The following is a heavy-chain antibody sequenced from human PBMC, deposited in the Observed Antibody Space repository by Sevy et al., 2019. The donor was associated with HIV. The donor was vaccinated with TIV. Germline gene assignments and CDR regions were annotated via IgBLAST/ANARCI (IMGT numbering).Heavy chain of an antibody. CDR3: AGDGYCSTSRCYNWIDP. V-gene: IGHV3-33*01. CDR1: GFAFNTFG. CDR2: ISFDENIE. D-gene: IGHD2-2*03. Sequence: GGSLRLSCAASGFAFNTFGMHWVRRAPGKGLEWVAFISFDENIEYYADSVKGRFTISRDNSKNMLYLQMNSLRAEDTAMYYCAGDGYCSTSRCYNWIDPWGQGTLVTVSS. J-gene: IGHJ5*02.